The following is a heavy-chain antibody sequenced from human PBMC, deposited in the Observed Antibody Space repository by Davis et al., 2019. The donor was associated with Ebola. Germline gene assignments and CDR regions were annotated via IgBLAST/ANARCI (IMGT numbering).Heavy chain of an antibody. J-gene: IGHJ6*02. Sequence: ASVKVSCKASGYTFTGFYIHWARQAPGQGLEWLGWINPNTGGTNLAQKFQGWVTMTRDTSISTAYMELQRLRSDDTAVYYCARDFDGMDVWGQGTTVTVSS. V-gene: IGHV1-2*04. D-gene: IGHD3-3*01. CDR1: GYTFTGFY. CDR3: ARDFDGMDV. CDR2: INPNTGGT.